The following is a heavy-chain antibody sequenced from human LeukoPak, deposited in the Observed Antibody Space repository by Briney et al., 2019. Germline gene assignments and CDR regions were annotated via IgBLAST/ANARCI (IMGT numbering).Heavy chain of an antibody. D-gene: IGHD1-26*01. V-gene: IGHV3-53*04. CDR3: AKDIGGSYYEGTDY. Sequence: GGSLRLSCAASGFTVSSNYMSWVCQAPGKGLEWVSVIYSGGSTYYADSVKGRFTISRHNSKNTLYLQMNSLRAEDTAVYYCAKDIGGSYYEGTDYWGQGTLVTVSS. CDR1: GFTVSSNY. J-gene: IGHJ4*02. CDR2: IYSGGST.